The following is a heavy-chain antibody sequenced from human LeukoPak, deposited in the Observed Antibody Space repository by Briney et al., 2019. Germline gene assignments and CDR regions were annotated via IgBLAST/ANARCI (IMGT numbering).Heavy chain of an antibody. V-gene: IGHV3-33*01. Sequence: PGRSLRLSCAASRFTFSSYGMHWVRQAPGKGLEWVAVIRYDGSNKNYADSVKGRFTIPRDNSKNTLYLQINSLRAEDTAVYYCARDRAAAMEYYYMDVWGKGTTVTVSS. CDR3: ARDRAAAMEYYYMDV. CDR1: RFTFSSYG. CDR2: IRYDGSNK. D-gene: IGHD2-2*01. J-gene: IGHJ6*03.